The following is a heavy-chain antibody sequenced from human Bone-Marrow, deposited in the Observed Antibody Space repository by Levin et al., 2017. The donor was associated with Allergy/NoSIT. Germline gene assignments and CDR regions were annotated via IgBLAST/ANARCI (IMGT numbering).Heavy chain of an antibody. CDR3: AKGALWDVISAFDI. Sequence: GGSLRLSCAASGFTFSSYGMHWVRQAPGKGLEWVAVISYDGSNKYYADSVKGRFTISRDNSKNTLYLQMNSLRAEDTAVYYCAKGALWDVISAFDIWGQGTMVTVSS. CDR1: GFTFSSYG. CDR2: ISYDGSNK. J-gene: IGHJ3*02. D-gene: IGHD3-9*01. V-gene: IGHV3-30*18.